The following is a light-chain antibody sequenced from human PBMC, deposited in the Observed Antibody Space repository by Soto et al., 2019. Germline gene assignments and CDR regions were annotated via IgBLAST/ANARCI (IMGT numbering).Light chain of an antibody. V-gene: IGKV3-15*01. J-gene: IGKJ2*01. CDR1: QNVGRN. CDR3: QQYNNWPPMST. CDR2: GTS. Sequence: EIVMTQSPDTLSVSPGERDTLSCRASQNVGRNVAWYQQRPGQAPRLLIHGTSTRAADIPARFSGSVSGTEFTLTINSLQPEDFVIYYCQQYNNWPPMSTFGQGTKLEMK.